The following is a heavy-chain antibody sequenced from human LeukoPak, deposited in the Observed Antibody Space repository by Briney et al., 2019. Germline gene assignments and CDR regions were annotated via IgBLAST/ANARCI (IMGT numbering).Heavy chain of an antibody. V-gene: IGHV4-34*01. Sequence: SETLSLTCVVYVGSFSGYYWSWIRQPPGKGLEWIGEINHSGSTNYNSSLKSRVTISVDTSKNQFSLKLSSVTAADTAVYYCARGYYGSGSHCCHMDVWGKGTTITVS. CDR2: INHSGST. J-gene: IGHJ6*03. D-gene: IGHD3-10*01. CDR1: VGSFSGYY. CDR3: ARGYYGSGSHCCHMDV.